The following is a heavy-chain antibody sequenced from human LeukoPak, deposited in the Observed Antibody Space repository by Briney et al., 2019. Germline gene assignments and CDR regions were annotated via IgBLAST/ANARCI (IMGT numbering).Heavy chain of an antibody. V-gene: IGHV4-38-2*02. Sequence: SETLSLTCTVSGYSISSGYYWGWIRQPPGKGLEWIGSIYHSGSTYYNPSLKSRVTISVDTSKNQFSLKLSSVTAADTAVYYCAGRVGGSGLVDNWFDPWGQGTLVTVSS. CDR2: IYHSGST. J-gene: IGHJ5*02. CDR1: GYSISSGYY. CDR3: AGRVGGSGLVDNWFDP. D-gene: IGHD3-10*01.